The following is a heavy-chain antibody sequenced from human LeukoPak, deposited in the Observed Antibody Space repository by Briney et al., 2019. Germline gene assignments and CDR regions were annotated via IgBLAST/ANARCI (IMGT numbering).Heavy chain of an antibody. V-gene: IGHV1-69*13. CDR1: GGTFSSYA. CDR3: AREGTYCSSTSCYYYYYMDV. CDR2: IIPIFGTA. J-gene: IGHJ6*03. D-gene: IGHD2-2*01. Sequence: ASVKVSCKASGGTFSSYAISWVRQAPGQGPEWMGGIIPIFGTANYAQKFQGRVTITADESTSTAYMELSSLRSEDTAVYYCAREGTYCSSTSCYYYYYMDVWGKGTTVTVSS.